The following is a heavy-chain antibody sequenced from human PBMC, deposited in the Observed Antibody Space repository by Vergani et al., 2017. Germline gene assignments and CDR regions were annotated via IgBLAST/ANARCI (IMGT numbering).Heavy chain of an antibody. CDR2: IYHSGST. D-gene: IGHD3-10*01. CDR1: GGSISSSNW. Sequence: QVQLQESGPGLVKPSGTLSLTCAVSGGSISSSNWWSWVRQPPGKGLEWIGEIYHSGSTNYNPSLKSRVTISVDKSKNQFSLKLSSVTAADTAVYYCARYRWYYYGSGSEYYFDYWGQGTLVTVSS. J-gene: IGHJ4*02. V-gene: IGHV4-4*02. CDR3: ARYRWYYYGSGSEYYFDY.